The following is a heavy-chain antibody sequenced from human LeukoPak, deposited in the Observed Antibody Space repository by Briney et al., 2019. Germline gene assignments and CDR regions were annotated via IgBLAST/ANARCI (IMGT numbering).Heavy chain of an antibody. J-gene: IGHJ4*02. CDR1: GFSFPSHS. D-gene: IGHD3-3*01. CDR3: ARDRGTFGVVDS. Sequence: GGSLRLSRAASGFSFPSHSFHWVRQSPGKGLEWVAYIGTSSSTIYQAKSVKGRFSISRDNAKNSLFLKMDSLRVEDTAVYYCARDRGTFGVVDSWGQGTLVAVSS. CDR2: IGTSSSTI. V-gene: IGHV3-48*04.